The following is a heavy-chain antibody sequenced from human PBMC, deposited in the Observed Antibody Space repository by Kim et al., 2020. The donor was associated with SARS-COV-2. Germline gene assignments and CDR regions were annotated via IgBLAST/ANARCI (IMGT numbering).Heavy chain of an antibody. CDR1: GGSFSGYY. D-gene: IGHD2-15*01. J-gene: IGHJ6*01. CDR2: INHSGST. CDR3: ARGPVVDPMTDYYYGMDV. V-gene: IGHV4-34*01. Sequence: SETLSLTCAVYGGSFSGYYWSWIRQPPGKGLEWIGEINHSGSTNYNPSLKSRVTISVDTSKNQFSLKLSSVTAADTAVYYCARGPVVDPMTDYYYGMDV.